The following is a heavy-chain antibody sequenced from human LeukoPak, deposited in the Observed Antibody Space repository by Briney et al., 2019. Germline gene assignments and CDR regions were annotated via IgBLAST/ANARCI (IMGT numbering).Heavy chain of an antibody. V-gene: IGHV3-66*01. Sequence: GGSLRLSCAASGFTVSSNYMSWVRQAPGKGLEWVSVIYSGGSTYYADSVKGRFTISRENSKNTLYLQMNSLRAEDTAVYYCARDFPAAGPYYYYGMDVWGQGTTVTVSS. J-gene: IGHJ6*02. CDR1: GFTVSSNY. D-gene: IGHD6-13*01. CDR2: IYSGGST. CDR3: ARDFPAAGPYYYYGMDV.